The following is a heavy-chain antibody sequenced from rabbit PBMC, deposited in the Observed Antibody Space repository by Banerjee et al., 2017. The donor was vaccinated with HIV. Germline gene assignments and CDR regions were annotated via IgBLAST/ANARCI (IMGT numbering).Heavy chain of an antibody. D-gene: IGHD1-1*01. CDR3: ARADGDGGYSYTL. Sequence: QEQLVESGGGLVQPEGSLTLTCTASGFSFSGGYCMCWVRQAPGKGLEWIACIYGTTSGSAYYASWAKGRFTISKTSSTTVTLQMTSLTAADTATYFCARADGDGGYSYTLWGPGTLVTVS. CDR2: IYGTTSGSA. CDR1: GFSFSGGYC. V-gene: IGHV1S45*01. J-gene: IGHJ4*01.